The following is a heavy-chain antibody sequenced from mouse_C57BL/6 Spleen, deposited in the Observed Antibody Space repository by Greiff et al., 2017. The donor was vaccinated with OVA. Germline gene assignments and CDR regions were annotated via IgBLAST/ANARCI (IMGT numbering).Heavy chain of an antibody. CDR1: GYSFTSGYY. J-gene: IGHJ2*01. V-gene: IGHV3-6*01. CDR3: ARGEDGNYADD. D-gene: IGHD2-1*01. Sequence: EVQLQEPGPGLVKPSHSLSLTCSAPGYSFTSGYYCNGIRRFPGNQLECTDYLSYDGSNNYNPSLKNRTAITRDTSKNQFFLKLNSVSTEDTATYYCARGEDGNYADDWGQGTTLTVSS. CDR2: LSYDGSN.